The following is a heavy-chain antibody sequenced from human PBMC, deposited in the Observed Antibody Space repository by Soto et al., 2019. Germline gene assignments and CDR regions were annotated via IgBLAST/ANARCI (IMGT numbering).Heavy chain of an antibody. D-gene: IGHD2-2*01. CDR1: GFTFSSYS. J-gene: IGHJ4*02. CDR2: ISSSSSYI. Sequence: EVQLVESGGGLVKPGGSLRLSCAASGFTFSSYSMNWVRQAPGKGLECVSSISSSSSYIYYANSVKGRFTISRDNAKNSLHQQMNSLRAEGRAVYYCARAEGGCSSTSCYYYFDYWGQGTLVTVSS. CDR3: ARAEGGCSSTSCYYYFDY. V-gene: IGHV3-21*01.